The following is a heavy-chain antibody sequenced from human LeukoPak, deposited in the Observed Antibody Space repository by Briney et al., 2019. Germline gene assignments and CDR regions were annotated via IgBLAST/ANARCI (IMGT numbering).Heavy chain of an antibody. J-gene: IGHJ5*02. CDR1: VGSISSSNYY. V-gene: IGHV4-39*01. CDR2: IYYSGGT. D-gene: IGHD3-10*01. CDR3: ARLITPTSGINWFDP. Sequence: SETLSLTCTVSVGSISSSNYYCGWIRQPPGRGLEWIGSIYYSGGTYYNPSLKSRVTISVDTSKNQFSLKLSSVTAADTAVYYCARLITPTSGINWFDPWGQGTLVTVSS.